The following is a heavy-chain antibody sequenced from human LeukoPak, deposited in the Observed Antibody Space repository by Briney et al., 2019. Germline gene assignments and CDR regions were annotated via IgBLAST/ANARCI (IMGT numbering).Heavy chain of an antibody. Sequence: PSETLSLTCAVYGGSFSGYYWSWIRQPPGKGLEWIGEINHSGSTNYNPSLKSRVTISVDTSKNQFSLKLSSVTAADTAVYYCATQFITETRPGDYWGQGTLVIVSS. D-gene: IGHD1-20*01. CDR1: GGSFSGYY. CDR3: ATQFITETRPGDY. J-gene: IGHJ4*02. V-gene: IGHV4-34*01. CDR2: INHSGST.